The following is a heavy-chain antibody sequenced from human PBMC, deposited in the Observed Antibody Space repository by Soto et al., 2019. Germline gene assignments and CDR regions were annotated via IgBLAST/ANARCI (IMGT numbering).Heavy chain of an antibody. V-gene: IGHV1-58*01. D-gene: IGHD3-22*01. CDR1: GFTFSSSA. CDR2: IVVGSGHT. J-gene: IGHJ3*02. CDR3: AADGYFYDSNYAFDT. Sequence: QMQLVQSGPEVKKTGTSVKVSCKASGFTFSSSAVQWVRQARGQRLEWIGWIVVGSGHTNYAQKFQERVTITRDMSTSTAYMDLSSLRSEDTAVYYCAADGYFYDSNYAFDTWGPGTTVTVSS.